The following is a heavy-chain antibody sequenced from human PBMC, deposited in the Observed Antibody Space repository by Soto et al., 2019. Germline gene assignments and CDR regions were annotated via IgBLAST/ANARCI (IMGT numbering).Heavy chain of an antibody. Sequence: ASVKVSCKASGYTFTGHYIHWVRQAPEQGPEWMGEIGPESGATRYAQKFQGRVTMTRDMSITTVYMELNNLSPDDTAVYYCGRGRSRQIAVFYWGQGPPVTVSS. CDR1: GYTFTGHY. CDR2: IGPESGAT. V-gene: IGHV1-2*02. J-gene: IGHJ4*02. CDR3: GRGRSRQIAVFY. D-gene: IGHD3-16*01.